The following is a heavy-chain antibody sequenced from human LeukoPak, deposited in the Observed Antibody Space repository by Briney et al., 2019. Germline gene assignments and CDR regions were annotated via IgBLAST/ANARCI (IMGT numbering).Heavy chain of an antibody. CDR3: ARPGYNWNYLGAFDI. D-gene: IGHD1-7*01. J-gene: IGHJ3*02. Sequence: GESLKICCKGSGYRITSYWIGWVRQMPGKGLELMGIIYPGDSDTRYSPSFQGQVTISADKSISTAYLQWSSLKASDTAMYYCARPGYNWNYLGAFDIWGQGTMVTVSS. V-gene: IGHV5-51*01. CDR1: GYRITSYW. CDR2: IYPGDSDT.